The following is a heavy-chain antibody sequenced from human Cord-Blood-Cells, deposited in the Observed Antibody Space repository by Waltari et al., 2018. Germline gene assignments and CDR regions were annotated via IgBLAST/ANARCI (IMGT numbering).Heavy chain of an antibody. J-gene: IGHJ6*02. V-gene: IGHV3-30-3*01. CDR1: GFTFSSYA. CDR2: ISYDGSNK. CDR3: ARDQDKLLTYYGMDV. D-gene: IGHD2-15*01. Sequence: QVQLVESGGGVVQPGRSLSLSCAASGFTFSSYAMHWVRQAPGKGLEWVAVISYDGSNKYYADSVKGRFTISRDNSKNTLYLQMNSLRAEDTAVYYCARDQDKLLTYYGMDVWGQGTTVTVSS.